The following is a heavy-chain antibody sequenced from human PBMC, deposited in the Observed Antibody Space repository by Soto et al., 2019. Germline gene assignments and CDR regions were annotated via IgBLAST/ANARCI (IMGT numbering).Heavy chain of an antibody. D-gene: IGHD2-2*01. CDR1: GYTFTDYY. Sequence: GAAVKVSCKASGYTFTDYYLHWVRQAPGQGLEWMGWINPNSGGTKYAQKFQGRVTMTRDTSVSTAYMELTRLTSDDTAVYFCARENMPYTSTWTSYSYYYGLDVWGQGTTVTVSS. J-gene: IGHJ6*02. V-gene: IGHV1-2*02. CDR2: INPNSGGT. CDR3: ARENMPYTSTWTSYSYYYGLDV.